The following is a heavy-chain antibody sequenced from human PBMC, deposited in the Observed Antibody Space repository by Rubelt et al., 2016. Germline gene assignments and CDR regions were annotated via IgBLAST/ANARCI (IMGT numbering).Heavy chain of an antibody. CDR1: GLNFKNAW. CDR2: IKSKIDGETI. V-gene: IGHV3-15*01. J-gene: IGHJ5*02. D-gene: IGHD3-10*02. Sequence: GGGLAKPGGSLRLSCAASGLNFKNAWMYWVRQAPGKGLEWLGRIKSKIDGETIDYAAPVKDRFTISRDDSKNTLFLQMNSLKTDDTALYYCTTDMFYMKGLDPWGQGTLVTVSS. CDR3: TTDMFYMKGLDP.